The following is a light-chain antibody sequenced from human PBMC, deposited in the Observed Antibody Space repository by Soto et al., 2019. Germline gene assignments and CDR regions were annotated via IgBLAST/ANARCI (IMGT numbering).Light chain of an antibody. CDR1: QDISNF. CDR2: AVF. V-gene: IGKV1-9*01. J-gene: IGKJ4*01. Sequence: EIQLTQSTSFLSASVGDRETITGRASQDISNFLAWFQQKPGRAPKLLIYAVFTLQSGVPSRFSGSGSEAEFTLTISSLQPEDFATYYCQQVDSYPLTFGGGTKVDIK. CDR3: QQVDSYPLT.